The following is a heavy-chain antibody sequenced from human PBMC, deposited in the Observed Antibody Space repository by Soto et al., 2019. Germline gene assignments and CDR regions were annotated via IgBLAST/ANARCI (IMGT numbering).Heavy chain of an antibody. CDR2: IYYSGST. CDR3: ARQNFDWLLVN. Sequence: PSETLSLTCTVSGGSISSYYWSWIRQPPGKGLEWIGYIYYSGSTNYNPSLKSRVTISVDTSKNQFSLKLSSVTAADTAVYYCARQNFDWLLVNWGQGTLVTVSS. CDR1: GGSISSYY. V-gene: IGHV4-59*08. J-gene: IGHJ4*02. D-gene: IGHD3-9*01.